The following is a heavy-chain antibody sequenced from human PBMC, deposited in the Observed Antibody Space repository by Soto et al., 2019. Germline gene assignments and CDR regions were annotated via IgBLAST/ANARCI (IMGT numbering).Heavy chain of an antibody. CDR1: GFTFSSYS. J-gene: IGHJ6*03. D-gene: IGHD2-2*01. V-gene: IGHV3-21*01. CDR2: ISSSSSYI. CDR3: ASPDTWGQVVSYYYMDV. Sequence: GGSLRLSCAASGFTFSSYSMNWVRQAPGKGLEWVSSISSSSSYIYYADSVKGRFTISRDNAKNSLYLQMNSLRAEDTAVYYCASPDTWGQVVSYYYMDVWGKGTTVTVSS.